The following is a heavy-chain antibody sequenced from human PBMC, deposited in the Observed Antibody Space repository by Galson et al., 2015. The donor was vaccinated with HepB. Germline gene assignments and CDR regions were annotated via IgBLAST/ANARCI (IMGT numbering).Heavy chain of an antibody. D-gene: IGHD3-3*01. CDR2: ISYDGSNK. CDR1: GFTFSSYA. J-gene: IGHJ4*02. V-gene: IGHV3-30-3*01. Sequence: SLRLSCAASGFTFSSYAMHWVRQAPGKGLEWVAVISYDGSNKYYADSVKGRFTISRDNSKNTLYLQMNSLRAEDTAVYYCARDGDDFWSGYYNFPLFDYWGQGTLVTVSS. CDR3: ARDGDDFWSGYYNFPLFDY.